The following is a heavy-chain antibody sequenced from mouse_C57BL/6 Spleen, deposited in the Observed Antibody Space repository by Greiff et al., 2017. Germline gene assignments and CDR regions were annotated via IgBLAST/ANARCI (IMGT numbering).Heavy chain of an antibody. D-gene: IGHD2-3*01. J-gene: IGHJ2*01. CDR3: ARTQSDGYFGY. CDR1: GYTFTSYW. Sequence: QVQLQQPGAELVKPGASVKMSCKASGYTFTSYWIPWVKQRPGQGLEWIGDIYPGRGSTNYNEKFKSKDTLTVDTSSSTAYMQLSSLTSEDAAVYYCARTQSDGYFGYWGQGTTLTVSS. CDR2: IYPGRGST. V-gene: IGHV1-55*01.